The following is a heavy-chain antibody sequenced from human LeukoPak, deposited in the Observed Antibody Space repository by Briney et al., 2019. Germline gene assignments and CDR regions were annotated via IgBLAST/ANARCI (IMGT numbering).Heavy chain of an antibody. CDR2: INPNSGGS. V-gene: IGHV1-2*02. CDR1: GYAFIDYY. CDR3: ARDNAAMGYWYFDL. D-gene: IGHD5-18*01. Sequence: ASVKVSCKASGYAFIDYYIHWVRQAPGQGLEWMGWINPNSGGSNFAQQFQGRVTVTRDTSISTASMELNRLRSDDTAVYFCARDNAAMGYWYFDLWGRGTLVTVSS. J-gene: IGHJ2*01.